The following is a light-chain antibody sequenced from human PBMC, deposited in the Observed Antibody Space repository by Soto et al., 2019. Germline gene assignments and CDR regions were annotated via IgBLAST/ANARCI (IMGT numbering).Light chain of an antibody. J-gene: IGKJ2*01. V-gene: IGKV3-20*01. Sequence: EIVLTQSPGTLSLSPGERATLSCRASQSVSSSYLAWYQQKPGQAPRLHIYGASSRATVIPDRFSGSGSGTDFTLNISRLETVDFAVYYCQQYGSAPETFGHGTKLEIK. CDR1: QSVSSSY. CDR3: QQYGSAPET. CDR2: GAS.